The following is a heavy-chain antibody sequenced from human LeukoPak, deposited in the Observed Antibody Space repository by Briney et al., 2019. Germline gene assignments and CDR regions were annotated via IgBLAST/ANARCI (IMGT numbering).Heavy chain of an antibody. CDR3: AKECSAGSCYSDF. CDR2: VSGGGTST. D-gene: IGHD2-15*01. CDR1: GFTFSSYA. J-gene: IGHJ4*02. V-gene: IGHV3-23*01. Sequence: GGSLRLSCAASGFTFSSYAMSWVRQAPGKGLEWVSVVSGGGTSTHYADSVKGRFTISRDNSKNTLYLQMNSLRAEDTAVYYCAKECSAGSCYSDFWGQGTLVTVSS.